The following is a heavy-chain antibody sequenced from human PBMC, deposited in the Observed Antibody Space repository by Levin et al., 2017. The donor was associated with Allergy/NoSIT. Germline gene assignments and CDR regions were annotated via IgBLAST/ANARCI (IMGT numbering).Heavy chain of an antibody. Sequence: KWSGPTLVKPTQTLTLTCTFSGFSLRTSGVGVGWIRQPPGKALEWLALIYWDDDKRYSPSLKSRLTITKDTSKNQVVLTMTNMDPVDTATYYCAHTNSAESTTYAFDYWGQGTLVTVSS. CDR3: AHTNSAESTTYAFDY. CDR2: IYWDDDK. CDR1: GFSLRTSGVG. J-gene: IGHJ4*02. V-gene: IGHV2-5*02. D-gene: IGHD1-1*01.